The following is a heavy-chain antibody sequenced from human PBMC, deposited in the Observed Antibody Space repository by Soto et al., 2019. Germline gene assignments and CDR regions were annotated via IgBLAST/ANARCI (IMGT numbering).Heavy chain of an antibody. D-gene: IGHD2-2*01. CDR2: ISAYNGNT. Sequence: ASVKVSCKASGYTFTRHGISWVRQAPGQGLEWMGWISAYNGNTNYARKLQGRVTMTTDTSTSTAYMELRSLRSDDTAVYYCARVITRGYCSSTSCYEPTMDVWGKGTTVTVSS. V-gene: IGHV1-18*01. CDR1: GYTFTRHG. CDR3: ARVITRGYCSSTSCYEPTMDV. J-gene: IGHJ6*03.